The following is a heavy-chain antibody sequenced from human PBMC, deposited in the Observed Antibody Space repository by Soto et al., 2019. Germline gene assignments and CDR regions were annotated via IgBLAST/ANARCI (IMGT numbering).Heavy chain of an antibody. CDR1: GGSISSYY. CDR3: ASNNDYGDPGAFDI. Sequence: SETLSLTCTVSGGSISSYYWSWIRQPPGKGLEWIGYIYYSGSTNYNPSLKSRVTISVDTSKNQFSLKLSSVTAADTAVYYCASNNDYGDPGAFDIWGQGTMVTVSS. V-gene: IGHV4-59*01. J-gene: IGHJ3*02. CDR2: IYYSGST. D-gene: IGHD4-17*01.